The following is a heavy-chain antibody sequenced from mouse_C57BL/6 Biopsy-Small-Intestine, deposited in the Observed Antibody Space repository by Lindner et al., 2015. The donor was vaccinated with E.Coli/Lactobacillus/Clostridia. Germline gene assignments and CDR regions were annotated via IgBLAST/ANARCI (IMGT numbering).Heavy chain of an antibody. CDR3: ASPDGPSVTYFDY. CDR2: IYPRSDNT. J-gene: IGHJ2*01. D-gene: IGHD2-3*01. Sequence: VQLQESGAELARPGASVKLSCKASGYTFTSYGISWVKQRTGQGLEWIGEIYPRSDNTYYNEKFKGKATLTADKSSSTAYMQLSSLTSEDSAVYFCASPDGPSVTYFDYWGQGTTLTVPS. V-gene: IGHV1-81*01. CDR1: GYTFTSYG.